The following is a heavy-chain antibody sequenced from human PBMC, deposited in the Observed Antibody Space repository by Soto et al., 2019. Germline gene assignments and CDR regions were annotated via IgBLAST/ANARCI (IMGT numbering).Heavy chain of an antibody. D-gene: IGHD3-16*01. Sequence: SVKVSCKALGNTFTYRYLHWVRQAPGQALEWMGWITPFSGDVHYAQKFQERVTITRDRSINTAYMRMSGLRSEDTAMYFCASGGAGSGLDIWGQGTMVTVSS. CDR3: ASGGAGSGLDI. V-gene: IGHV1-45*02. CDR1: GNTFTYRY. J-gene: IGHJ3*02. CDR2: ITPFSGDV.